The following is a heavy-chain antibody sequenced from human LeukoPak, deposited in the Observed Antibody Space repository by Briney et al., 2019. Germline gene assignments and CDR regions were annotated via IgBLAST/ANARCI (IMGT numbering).Heavy chain of an antibody. Sequence: PGGSLRLSCAASAFTFSNYGMNWVRQPPGGGLEWVSGIGGSVVYHTYYADSVRARFTIPRQHARNTREWQMTSLRTEDTAIYYCARDRNWGAYDIWGQGTMVTVSS. D-gene: IGHD7-27*01. CDR2: IGGSVVYHT. V-gene: IGHV3-23*01. CDR1: AFTFSNYG. CDR3: ARDRNWGAYDI. J-gene: IGHJ3*02.